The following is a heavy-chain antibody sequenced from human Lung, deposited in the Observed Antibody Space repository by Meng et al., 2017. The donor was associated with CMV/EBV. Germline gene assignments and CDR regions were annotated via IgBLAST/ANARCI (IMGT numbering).Heavy chain of an antibody. V-gene: IGHV3-74*01. CDR1: GFTFSSYW. J-gene: IGHJ6*02. Sequence: GGSXRLXCAASGFTFSSYWMHWVRQAPGKGLVWVSRINSDGSSTSYADSVKGRFTISRDNAKNTLYLQMNSLRAEDTAVYYCARDLRVRGVKGGSRYYGMDVWXQGTXVNGAS. CDR3: ARDLRVRGVKGGSRYYGMDV. D-gene: IGHD3-10*01. CDR2: INSDGSST.